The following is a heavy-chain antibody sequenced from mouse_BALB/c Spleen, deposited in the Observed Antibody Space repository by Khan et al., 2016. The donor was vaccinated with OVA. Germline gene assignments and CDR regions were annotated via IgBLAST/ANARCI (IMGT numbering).Heavy chain of an antibody. D-gene: IGHD3-2*02. V-gene: IGHV3-2*02. Sequence: EVQLQESGPGLVKPSQSLSLTCTVTGYSITSDYAWNWIRQFPGNKLEWMGYISYSGNTKYNPSFKSRISITRDTSKNQFFLQLNFVTIEDTATYYCARSQGGDFDYWGQGTTLTVAS. J-gene: IGHJ2*01. CDR3: ARSQGGDFDY. CDR1: GYSITSDYA. CDR2: ISYSGNT.